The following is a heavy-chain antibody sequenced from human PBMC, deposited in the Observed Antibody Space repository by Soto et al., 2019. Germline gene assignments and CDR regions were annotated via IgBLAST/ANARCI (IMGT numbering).Heavy chain of an antibody. V-gene: IGHV3-73*01. D-gene: IGHD5-12*01. Sequence: EVQLVESGRGLVQPGGSLKLSCAASGFTFSGSAMHWVRQASGKGLEWVGRIRSKANSYATAYAASVKGRFTISRDDSKNTAYLQMNSLKTEDTAVYYCTSLRDGYIGYWGQGTLVTVSS. J-gene: IGHJ4*02. CDR3: TSLRDGYIGY. CDR1: GFTFSGSA. CDR2: IRSKANSYAT.